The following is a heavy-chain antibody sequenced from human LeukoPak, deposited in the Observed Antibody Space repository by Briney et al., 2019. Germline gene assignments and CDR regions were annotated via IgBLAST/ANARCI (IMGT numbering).Heavy chain of an antibody. Sequence: SETLSLTCSVSGGSMSNHHWSWFRQPPRKGLEWIGSLYYTGSTNYNPSLKSRVTISLDTSKSQISLKLSSVTAADTAVYYCARGQRRLQDYWGQGTLVTVSS. CDR3: ARGQRRLQDY. CDR1: GGSMSNHH. J-gene: IGHJ4*02. CDR2: LYYTGST. V-gene: IGHV4-59*11.